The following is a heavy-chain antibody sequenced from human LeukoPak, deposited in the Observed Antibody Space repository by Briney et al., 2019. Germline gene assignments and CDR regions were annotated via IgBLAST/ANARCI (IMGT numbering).Heavy chain of an antibody. Sequence: GGSLRLSCAVSGFTVSNDYMSWVGQAPGKGLEWVSVIYGGGSTYYADSVRGRFTISRDNSENTLYLQMDSLRAEDTAVYYCTRLLPSSHHFFDSWGQGTLVTVSS. J-gene: IGHJ4*02. D-gene: IGHD6-6*01. CDR1: GFTVSNDY. CDR2: IYGGGST. V-gene: IGHV3-53*01. CDR3: TRLLPSSHHFFDS.